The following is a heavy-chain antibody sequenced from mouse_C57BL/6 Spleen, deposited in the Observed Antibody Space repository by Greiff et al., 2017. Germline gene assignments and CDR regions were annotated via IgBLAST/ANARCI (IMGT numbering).Heavy chain of an antibody. CDR3: ARTDYSNYTWFAY. J-gene: IGHJ3*01. D-gene: IGHD2-5*01. V-gene: IGHV1-36*01. Sequence: EVQLQQSGPVLVKPGPSVKISCQASGFTFTDYYMHWVQQSHGKSLEWIGLVYPYNGGTSYNQKFKGKATLTVDTSSSTAYMELNSLTSEDSAVYYCARTDYSNYTWFAYWGQGTLVTVSA. CDR1: GFTFTDYY. CDR2: VYPYNGGT.